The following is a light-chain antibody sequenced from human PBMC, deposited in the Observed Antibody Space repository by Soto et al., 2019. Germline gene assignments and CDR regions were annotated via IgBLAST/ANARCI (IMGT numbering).Light chain of an antibody. V-gene: IGKV3-11*01. CDR1: QSVGTY. CDR3: QHRSNWPSWT. Sequence: ENVLTQSPGTLSLSPGERATLSCRASQSVGTYLAWYQHKPDQAPRLLIFAASKRATGIPARFSGSGSGTDFTLTISSLEPEDFAVYYCQHRSNWPSWTFGEGTKVEIK. CDR2: AAS. J-gene: IGKJ1*01.